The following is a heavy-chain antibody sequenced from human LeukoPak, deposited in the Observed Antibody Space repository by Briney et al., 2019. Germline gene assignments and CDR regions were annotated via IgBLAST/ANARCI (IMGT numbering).Heavy chain of an antibody. J-gene: IGHJ6*02. CDR2: INPNSGGT. V-gene: IGHV1-2*02. CDR3: ARAPYFDWLFGYGMDV. D-gene: IGHD3-9*01. Sequence: GASVKVSCKACGYTFTGYYMHWVRQAPGQGLEWMGWINPNSGGTNYAQKFQGRVTMTRDTSISTAYMELSRLRSDDTAVYYCARAPYFDWLFGYGMDVWGQGTTVTVSS. CDR1: GYTFTGYY.